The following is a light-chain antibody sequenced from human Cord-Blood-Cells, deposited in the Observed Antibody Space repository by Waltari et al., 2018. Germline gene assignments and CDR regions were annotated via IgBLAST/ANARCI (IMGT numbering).Light chain of an antibody. CDR2: AAS. Sequence: DIQMTQSPSSLSASVGDRVTITCRASQSISSYLNWYQQKPEKAPKLLIYAASSLQSGVPSRFSGSVSGTDFTLTISSLQPEDFATYYCQQSYSTPLTVGGGTKVE. CDR1: QSISSY. CDR3: QQSYSTPLT. J-gene: IGKJ4*01. V-gene: IGKV1-39*01.